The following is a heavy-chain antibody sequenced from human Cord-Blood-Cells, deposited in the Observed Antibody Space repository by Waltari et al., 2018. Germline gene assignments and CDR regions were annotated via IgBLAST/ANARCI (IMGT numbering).Heavy chain of an antibody. Sequence: QVQLQQWGAGLLKPSETLSLTCAVYGGSFSGYYWSWIRQPPGKGLEWIGEINHSGSTNNSPSLKSRGTISVDTSKNQFSLKLSSVTAADTAVYYCARYSTDSSGYYFDYWGQGTLVTVSS. D-gene: IGHD3-22*01. CDR2: INHSGST. J-gene: IGHJ4*02. CDR3: ARYSTDSSGYYFDY. V-gene: IGHV4-34*04. CDR1: GGSFSGYY.